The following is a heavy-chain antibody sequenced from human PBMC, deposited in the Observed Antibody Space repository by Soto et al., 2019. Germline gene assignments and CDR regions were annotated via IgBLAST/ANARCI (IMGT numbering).Heavy chain of an antibody. D-gene: IGHD3-3*01. V-gene: IGHV4-59*01. CDR1: GGSISSYY. CDR2: IYYSGST. CDR3: ARDHRLTIFGVVTPYGMDV. J-gene: IGHJ6*04. Sequence: SETLSLTCTVSGGSISSYYWSWIRQPPGKGLEWIGYIYYSGSTNYNPSLKSRVTISVDTSKNQFSLKLSSVTAADTAVYYCARDHRLTIFGVVTPYGMDVWGKGTTVTVSS.